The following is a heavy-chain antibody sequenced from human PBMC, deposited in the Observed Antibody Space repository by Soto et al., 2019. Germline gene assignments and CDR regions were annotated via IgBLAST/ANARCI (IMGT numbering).Heavy chain of an antibody. D-gene: IGHD2-2*01. CDR3: ARRHLPGSNTFSYDY. V-gene: IGHV4-34*01. J-gene: IGHJ4*02. CDR1: GGSFSGNY. Sequence: QVQLQQWGAGLLKPSETLSLTCTVYGGSFSGNYWSWIRQPPGMGLEWIGEISHSGTTNYNPSLISRVTISVDTSKNQFSLKLSPVTAADTAIYYCARRHLPGSNTFSYDYWGQGTLVTVSS. CDR2: ISHSGTT.